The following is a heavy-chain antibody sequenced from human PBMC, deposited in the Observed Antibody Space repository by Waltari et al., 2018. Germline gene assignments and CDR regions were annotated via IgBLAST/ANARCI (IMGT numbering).Heavy chain of an antibody. V-gene: IGHV1-69*01. CDR1: GYTFTGYY. CDR2: IIPIFGTA. CDR3: ACDYFYGMDV. J-gene: IGHJ6*02. Sequence: QVQLVQSGAEVKKPGASVKVSCKASGYTFTGYYMSWVRQAPGQGLEWMGGIIPIFGTANYAQKFQGRVTITTDESTSTAYMELSSLRSEDTAVYYCACDYFYGMDVWGQGTTVTVSS.